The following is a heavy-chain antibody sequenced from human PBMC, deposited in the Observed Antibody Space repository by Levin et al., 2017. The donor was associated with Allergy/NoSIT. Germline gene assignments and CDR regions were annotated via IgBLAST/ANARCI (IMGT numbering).Heavy chain of an antibody. V-gene: IGHV3-23*01. CDR3: AQEIKIAGVTYYFDS. CDR1: GFTFSSYY. Sequence: GESLKISCEASGFTFSSYYMTWVRQAPGKGLEWISAISDSGRNTYYADSVKGRFTISRDNSQNTRVRQMNSLRAEDTAVYYCAQEIKIAGVTYYFDSWGNGSLVTVSS. J-gene: IGHJ4*01. CDR2: ISDSGRNT. D-gene: IGHD2-8*01.